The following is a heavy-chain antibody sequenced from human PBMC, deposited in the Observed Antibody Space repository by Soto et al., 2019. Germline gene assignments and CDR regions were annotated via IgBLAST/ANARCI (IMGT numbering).Heavy chain of an antibody. Sequence: QLQLQESGSGLVKPSETLSLTCIVSNGSISSRSSYWGWIRQTPGKGLEWIGSIYYIGNTYYNPSLKRRVTISIDTSKTQFSRKMTSVTAADTAVYFCGGQDYGAKGYYFENWGQGALVTVSS. CDR1: NGSISSRSSY. V-gene: IGHV4-39*01. CDR2: IYYIGNT. CDR3: GGQDYGAKGYYFEN. J-gene: IGHJ4*02. D-gene: IGHD4-17*01.